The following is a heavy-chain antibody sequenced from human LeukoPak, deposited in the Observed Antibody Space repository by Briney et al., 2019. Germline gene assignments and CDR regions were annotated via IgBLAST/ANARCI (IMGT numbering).Heavy chain of an antibody. CDR3: ARAAYCGGDCYPLDY. CDR1: GFTFSSYE. Sequence: GGSLRLSCAASGFTFSSYEMNWVRQAPGKGLEWVSYISSSGSTIYYADSVKGRFTISRDKAKNSLYLQMNSLRAEDTAVYYCARAAYCGGDCYPLDYWGQGTLVTVSS. CDR2: ISSSGSTI. V-gene: IGHV3-48*03. D-gene: IGHD2-21*02. J-gene: IGHJ4*02.